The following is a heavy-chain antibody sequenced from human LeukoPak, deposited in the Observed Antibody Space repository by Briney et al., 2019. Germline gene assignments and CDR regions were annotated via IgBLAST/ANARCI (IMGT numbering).Heavy chain of an antibody. Sequence: GGSLRLSCAASGFTFSSYGMHWVRQAPGKWLEWVAVIWYDGSNKYYADSVKGRFTISRDNSKNTLYLQMNSLRAEDTAVYYCARDEGYSSSLEFDYWGQGTLVTVSS. CDR3: ARDEGYSSSLEFDY. J-gene: IGHJ4*02. V-gene: IGHV3-33*01. CDR2: IWYDGSNK. D-gene: IGHD6-6*01. CDR1: GFTFSSYG.